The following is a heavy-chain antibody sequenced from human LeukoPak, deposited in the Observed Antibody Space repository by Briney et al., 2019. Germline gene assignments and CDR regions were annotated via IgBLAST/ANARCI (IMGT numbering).Heavy chain of an antibody. CDR2: IQYSGTT. Sequence: SETLSLTCTVSSGSTIGYYWAWIRHPPGKGLEWIGYIQYSGTTEYNPSLASRATISVDTAKDQFSLNLRSVTAADTAVYYCARDRAAGTLDFWGQGTLVTVSS. CDR1: SGSTIGYY. V-gene: IGHV4-59*01. CDR3: ARDRAAGTLDF. D-gene: IGHD6-13*01. J-gene: IGHJ4*02.